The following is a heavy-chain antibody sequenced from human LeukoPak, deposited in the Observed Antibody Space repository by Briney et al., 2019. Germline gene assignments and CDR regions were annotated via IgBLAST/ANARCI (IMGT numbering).Heavy chain of an antibody. CDR1: GYSFTSYW. V-gene: IGHV5-10-1*01. CDR2: IDPSDSYT. CDR3: ATARASLTSFDY. Sequence: GESLKISCKGSGYSFTSYWISWVRQMPGKGLEWMGRIDPSDSYTNYSPSFQGHVTISADKSISTAYLQWSSLKASDTAMYYSATARASLTSFDYWGQGTLVTVSS. J-gene: IGHJ4*02. D-gene: IGHD3-16*01.